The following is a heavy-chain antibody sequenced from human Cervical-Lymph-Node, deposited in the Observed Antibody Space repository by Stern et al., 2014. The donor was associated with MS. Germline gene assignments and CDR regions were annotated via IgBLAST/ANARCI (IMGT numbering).Heavy chain of an antibody. D-gene: IGHD5-12*01. V-gene: IGHV4-31*03. CDR2: IYYTGST. CDR1: GASVSSSGYY. CDR3: ARGATINDFDF. Sequence: QVQLQESGPGLVKPSQTVSLTCTVSGASVSSSGYYWSWIRQHPGKGLEWIGYIYYTGSTYYTPSLKSRVTISLDTSKNRFSLRLSSVTAADTAVYFCARGATINDFDFWGQGTLVTVSS. J-gene: IGHJ4*02.